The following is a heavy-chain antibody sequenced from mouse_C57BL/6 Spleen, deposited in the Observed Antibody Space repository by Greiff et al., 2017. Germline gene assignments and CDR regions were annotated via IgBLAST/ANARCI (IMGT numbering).Heavy chain of an antibody. D-gene: IGHD3-2*02. CDR3: ARLVAQAATGGDY. CDR1: GYTFTSYW. Sequence: VQLQQPGAELVKPGASVKMSCKASGYTFTSYWITWVKQRPGQGLEWIGDIYPGSGSTNYNEKFKSKATLTVDTSSSTAYMQLSSLTSEDSAVYYCARLVAQAATGGDYWGQGTTLTVSS. J-gene: IGHJ2*01. CDR2: IYPGSGST. V-gene: IGHV1-55*01.